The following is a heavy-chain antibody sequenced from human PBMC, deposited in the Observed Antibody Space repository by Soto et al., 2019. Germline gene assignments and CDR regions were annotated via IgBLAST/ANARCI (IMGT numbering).Heavy chain of an antibody. CDR3: ARAADIVLVPAAIPEFDP. Sequence: QVQLVQSGAEVKKPGASVKVSCKASGYTFTGYYMHWVRQAPGQGLEWMGWINPNSGGTNYAQKFQGWVTMTRDTSVSTAYMELSRLRSDDTAVYYCARAADIVLVPAAIPEFDPWGQGTLVTVSS. CDR1: GYTFTGYY. V-gene: IGHV1-2*04. J-gene: IGHJ5*02. CDR2: INPNSGGT. D-gene: IGHD2-2*01.